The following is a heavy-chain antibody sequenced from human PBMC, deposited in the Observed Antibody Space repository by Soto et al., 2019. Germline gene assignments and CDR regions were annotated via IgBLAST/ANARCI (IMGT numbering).Heavy chain of an antibody. J-gene: IGHJ6*02. D-gene: IGHD3-3*01. CDR3: ARGFVTIFGVGNYYYYAMDV. CDR2: INHSGSA. Sequence: SETLSLTCAVYGGSFSGYYWSWIRQPPGKGLEWIGEINHSGSANYNPSLKSRVTISVDTSKNQFSLKLSSVTAADTAVYYCARGFVTIFGVGNYYYYAMDVSGHGTTVTVS. CDR1: GGSFSGYY. V-gene: IGHV4-34*01.